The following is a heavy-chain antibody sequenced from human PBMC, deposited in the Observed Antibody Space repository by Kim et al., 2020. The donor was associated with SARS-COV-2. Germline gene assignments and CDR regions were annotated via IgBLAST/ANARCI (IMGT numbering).Heavy chain of an antibody. J-gene: IGHJ6*02. Sequence: VSVKVSCKASGYTFTSYYMHWVRQAPGQGLEWMGIINPSGGSTSYAQKFQGRVTMTRDTSTSTVYMELSSLRSEDTAVYYCARDKEWELPEYYYYGMDVWGQGTTVTVSS. V-gene: IGHV1-46*01. CDR3: ARDKEWELPEYYYYGMDV. CDR1: GYTFTSYY. CDR2: INPSGGST. D-gene: IGHD1-26*01.